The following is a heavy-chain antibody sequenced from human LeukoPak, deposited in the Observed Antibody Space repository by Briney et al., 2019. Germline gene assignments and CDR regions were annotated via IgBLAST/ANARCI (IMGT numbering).Heavy chain of an antibody. Sequence: SETLSLTCAVYGGSFSSYYWSWIRQPAGKGLEWIGRIYTSGSTNYNPSLKSRVTMSVDTSKNQFSLKLSSVTAADTAVYYCARDSSGWYYNWFDPWGQGTLVTVSS. CDR2: IYTSGST. CDR3: ARDSSGWYYNWFDP. V-gene: IGHV4-4*07. CDR1: GGSFSSYY. J-gene: IGHJ5*02. D-gene: IGHD6-19*01.